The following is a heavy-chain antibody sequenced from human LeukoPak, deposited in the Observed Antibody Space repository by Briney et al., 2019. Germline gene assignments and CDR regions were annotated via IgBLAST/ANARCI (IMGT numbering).Heavy chain of an antibody. CDR3: AKDRRIGGFGEFAY. V-gene: IGHV3-23*01. D-gene: IGHD3-10*01. J-gene: IGHJ4*02. CDR1: GFTFSSYA. Sequence: PGGSLRLSCAASGFTFSSYAMSWVRQAPGKGLECVSALSGSGDSIYYADSVKGRFTISRDNSKNTLYLQMNSLRAEDTAVYYCAKDRRIGGFGEFAYWGQGTLVTVSS. CDR2: LSGSGDSI.